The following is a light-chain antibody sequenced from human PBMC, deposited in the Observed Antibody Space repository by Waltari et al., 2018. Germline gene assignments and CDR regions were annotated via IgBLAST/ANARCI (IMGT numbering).Light chain of an antibody. J-gene: IGKJ2*01. Sequence: DIQMTQSPSSLPASVGDRVTITCRASQGISSSLKWYQQKPGKAPKLLIYAASGLQRGVPSRFSGSGSGTDFTLTISSLQPEDFATYYCQQSHSTPYTFGQGTKLEIK. CDR1: QGISSS. V-gene: IGKV1-39*01. CDR3: QQSHSTPYT. CDR2: AAS.